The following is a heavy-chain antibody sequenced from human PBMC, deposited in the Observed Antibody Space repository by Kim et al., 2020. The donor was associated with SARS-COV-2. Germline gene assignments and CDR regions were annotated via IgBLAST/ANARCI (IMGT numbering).Heavy chain of an antibody. CDR3: ARSSFSSGSIHDFDG. CDR2: INPTIGAT. CDR1: GYTFTGYS. Sequence: ASVKVSCKASGYTFTGYSINWVRLAPGQGLEWVGRINPTIGATNYAQNFRGRVTMTTDKSISTAYMELTTLRSDDMAVYYCARSSFSSGSIHDFDGWGEG. D-gene: IGHD6-25*01. V-gene: IGHV1-2*06. J-gene: IGHJ4*02.